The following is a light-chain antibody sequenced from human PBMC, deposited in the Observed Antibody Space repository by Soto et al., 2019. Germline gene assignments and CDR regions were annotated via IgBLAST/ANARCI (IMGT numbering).Light chain of an antibody. CDR1: QSISSSY. V-gene: IGKV3-20*01. Sequence: EIVLTQSPGTLSLSPGERATLSCRASQSISSSYLAWYQQKPGQAPRLLVYGASSRATGIPDRFSGSASGTDVTLTISRLEPEDFAVYYCQQYGSSRFTFGPGTNVYIK. CDR3: QQYGSSRFT. CDR2: GAS. J-gene: IGKJ3*01.